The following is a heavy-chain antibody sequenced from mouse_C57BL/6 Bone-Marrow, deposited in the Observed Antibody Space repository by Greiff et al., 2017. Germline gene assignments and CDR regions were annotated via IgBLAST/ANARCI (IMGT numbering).Heavy chain of an antibody. CDR2: INPGSGGT. Sequence: QVQLKESGAELVRPGTSVKVSCKASGYAFTNYLIDWVKQRPGQGLEWIGVINPGSGGTNYNEKFKGKATLTADKSSSTAYMQHSRLTSEEPAVDFGARESDYYGSKNSMDDWGQGTSVTVSS. J-gene: IGHJ4*01. CDR1: GYAFTNYL. V-gene: IGHV1-54*01. CDR3: ARESDYYGSKNSMDD. D-gene: IGHD1-1*01.